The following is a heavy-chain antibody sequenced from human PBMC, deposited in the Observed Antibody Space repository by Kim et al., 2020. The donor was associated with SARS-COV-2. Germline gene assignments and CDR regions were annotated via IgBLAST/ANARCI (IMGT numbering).Heavy chain of an antibody. Sequence: DEPVKGSFTISRENSINTLYLQMNSQKSEDTAVYYCTYYYDRGFYNGLDYWGQGTLVTVSS. V-gene: IGHV3-15*01. D-gene: IGHD3-22*01. CDR3: TYYYDRGFYNGLDY. J-gene: IGHJ4*02.